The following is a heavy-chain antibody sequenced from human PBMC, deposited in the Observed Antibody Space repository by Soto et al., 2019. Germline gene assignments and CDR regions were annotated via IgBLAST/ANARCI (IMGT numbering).Heavy chain of an antibody. D-gene: IGHD5-18*01. CDR1: GFTFSSYA. Sequence: QVQLVESGGGVVQPGRSLRLSCAASGFTFSSYAIHWVRQAPGKGLECVTGISHDGSGKYYADSVKGRFAISRDNSKNTLYLQLNSLRAEDTAVYYCARGEDTAMGGGYYFDYWGQGAPVTVSS. CDR2: ISHDGSGK. J-gene: IGHJ4*02. CDR3: ARGEDTAMGGGYYFDY. V-gene: IGHV3-30*09.